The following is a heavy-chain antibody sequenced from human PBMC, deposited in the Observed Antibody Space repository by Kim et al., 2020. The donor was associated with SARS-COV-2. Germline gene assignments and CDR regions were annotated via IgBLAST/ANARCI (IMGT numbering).Heavy chain of an antibody. D-gene: IGHD3-10*01. CDR1: GFTVSSSY. CDR2: IYGGGST. CDR3: AREALTIPGAFDI. V-gene: IGHV3-66*01. J-gene: IGHJ3*02. Sequence: GESLKISCAASGFTVSSSYMSWVRQAPGKGLEWVSVIYGGGSTYYADSVKGRFTISRDNSKNILYLQMSSLRAEDTAVYYCAREALTIPGAFDIWGPGTMVTVSS.